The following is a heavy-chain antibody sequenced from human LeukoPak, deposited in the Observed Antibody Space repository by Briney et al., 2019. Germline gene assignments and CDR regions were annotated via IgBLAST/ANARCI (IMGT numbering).Heavy chain of an antibody. Sequence: SETLSLTCTVSGGSISSYYWSWIRQPPGKGLEWIGYIYYSGSTNYNPSLKSRVTISVDTSKNQFSLKLSSVTAADTAVHYCATSIALQDPSFDYWGQGTLVTVSS. CDR3: ATSIALQDPSFDY. CDR2: IYYSGST. D-gene: IGHD6-6*01. J-gene: IGHJ4*02. V-gene: IGHV4-59*01. CDR1: GGSISSYY.